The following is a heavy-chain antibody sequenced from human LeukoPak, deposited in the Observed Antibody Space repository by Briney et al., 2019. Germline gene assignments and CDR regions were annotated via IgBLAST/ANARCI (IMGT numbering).Heavy chain of an antibody. J-gene: IGHJ4*02. CDR1: AYTFISYD. V-gene: IGHV1-8*01. CDR3: ARERDNWDLDS. Sequence: ASVKVSCKASAYTFISYDINWVRRATGQRPEWMGWMNPNSGHTGYAQKFQGRVTMTRDTSISTAYMELSSLRSEDTAVYYCARERDNWDLDSWGQGTLVTVSS. CDR2: MNPNSGHT. D-gene: IGHD1-20*01.